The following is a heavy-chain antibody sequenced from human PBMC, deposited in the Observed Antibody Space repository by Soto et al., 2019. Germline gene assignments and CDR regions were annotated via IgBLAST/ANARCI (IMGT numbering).Heavy chain of an antibody. J-gene: IGHJ4*02. D-gene: IGHD5-18*01. CDR3: ARVVDTAMVFDY. V-gene: IGHV4-59*01. CDR1: GGSISSYY. CDR2: IYYSGST. Sequence: QVQLQESGPGLVKPSETLSLTCTVSGGSISSYYWSWIRQPPGKGLEWIGYIYYSGSTTYNPSLKSRVTISVDTSEHQFCLKLSSVTAADTAVYYCARVVDTAMVFDYWGQGTLVTVAS.